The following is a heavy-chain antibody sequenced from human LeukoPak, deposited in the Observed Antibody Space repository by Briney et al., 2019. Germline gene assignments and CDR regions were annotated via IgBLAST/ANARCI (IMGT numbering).Heavy chain of an antibody. CDR3: ARDQRIVGATTIDY. D-gene: IGHD1-26*01. CDR1: DEVITSNNW. Sequence: SGTLSLTCTVSDEVITSNNWWSWVRQSPGKGLEWIGEIFHSGTTRYKASLESRVTMLLDKSKNQFSLKLSSVTAADTAVYYCARDQRIVGATTIDYWGQGILVTVSS. V-gene: IGHV4-4*02. CDR2: IFHSGTT. J-gene: IGHJ4*02.